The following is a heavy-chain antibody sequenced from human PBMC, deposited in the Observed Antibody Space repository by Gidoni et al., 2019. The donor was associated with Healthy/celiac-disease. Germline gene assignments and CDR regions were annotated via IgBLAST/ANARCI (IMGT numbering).Heavy chain of an antibody. J-gene: IGHJ3*02. CDR2: IIPIFGPA. V-gene: IGHV1-69*06. CDR3: ARGRFDI. Sequence: QVPLVQSGAEVKKPGSSVTVSCRASGVTFSSYAISWVLQAPGQVLEALGGIIPIFGPANYAQQFQGRVTITADKSTSTAYMERSSLRSEDTAVYYCARGRFDIWGQGTMVTVSS. CDR1: GVTFSSYA.